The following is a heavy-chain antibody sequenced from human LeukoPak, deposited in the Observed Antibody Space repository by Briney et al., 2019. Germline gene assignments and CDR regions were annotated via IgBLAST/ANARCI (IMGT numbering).Heavy chain of an antibody. CDR1: GYSFSSYW. D-gene: IGHD5-24*01. CDR2: IYPGGSET. CDR3: ARASRDGYNQNFDH. Sequence: GESLKISFKGLGYSFSSYWNAWVRPRPGKGLEWMGIIYPGGSETRYDPSFQGQVTISADSSTSTAYLQWSSLRASDTAMYYCARASRDGYNQNFDHWGQGILVTVSS. V-gene: IGHV5-51*01. J-gene: IGHJ4*02.